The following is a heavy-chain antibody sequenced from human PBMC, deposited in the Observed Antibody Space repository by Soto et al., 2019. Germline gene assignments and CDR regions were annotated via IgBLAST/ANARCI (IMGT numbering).Heavy chain of an antibody. J-gene: IGHJ5*02. D-gene: IGHD6-19*01. CDR2: IYPRDSNT. Sequence: GESLKISCQGSGYSFTKYYIAWVRQMPGKALEWMGTIYPRDSNTRYSPSFQGQVTFSVDKSITTAYLQWSSLKASDTAMYYCARTEAVAGHHNWFDPWGQGTLVTVSS. V-gene: IGHV5-51*01. CDR3: ARTEAVAGHHNWFDP. CDR1: GYSFTKYY.